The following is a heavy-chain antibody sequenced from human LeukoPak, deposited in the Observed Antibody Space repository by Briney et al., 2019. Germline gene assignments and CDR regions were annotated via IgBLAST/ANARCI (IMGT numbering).Heavy chain of an antibody. J-gene: IGHJ6*03. V-gene: IGHV1-18*01. CDR2: ISAYTGDT. CDR1: GYTLTSYG. D-gene: IGHD4-11*01. Sequence: ASVKVSCRASGYTLTSYGISWVRQAPGQGLEWLGWISAYTGDTKYAQNLQGRVNMTTDTSTSTAYMELKSLRSDDTAVYYCARVGFSKFYHHMDVWGKGTTVTVSS. CDR3: ARVGFSKFYHHMDV.